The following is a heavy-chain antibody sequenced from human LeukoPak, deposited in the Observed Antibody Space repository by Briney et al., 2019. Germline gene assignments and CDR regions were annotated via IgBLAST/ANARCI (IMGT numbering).Heavy chain of an antibody. CDR3: AKLFWGFWAGAGGNWFDP. V-gene: IGHV3-21*04. D-gene: IGHD3-16*01. CDR2: ISSSSSYI. Sequence: GGSLRLSCAASGFTFSSYSMNWVRQAPGKGLEWVSSISSSSSYIYHADSVKGRFTISRHNAKNSLYLQMNSLRAEDTAVYYCAKLFWGFWAGAGGNWFDPWGQGTLVTVSS. CDR1: GFTFSSYS. J-gene: IGHJ5*02.